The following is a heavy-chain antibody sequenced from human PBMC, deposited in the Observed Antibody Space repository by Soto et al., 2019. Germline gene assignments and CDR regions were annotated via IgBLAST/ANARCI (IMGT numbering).Heavy chain of an antibody. CDR3: ARDQQDY. Sequence: GALRLSCAASEFTVSSSYMSWIRQAPGKGLEWVSIIYAGGNTYYADSVKGRFTISRDHSKNTLYLQMTSLGVEDTAVYYCARDQQDYWGQGTLVTVSS. J-gene: IGHJ4*02. V-gene: IGHV3-66*01. D-gene: IGHD6-13*01. CDR1: EFTVSSSY. CDR2: IYAGGNT.